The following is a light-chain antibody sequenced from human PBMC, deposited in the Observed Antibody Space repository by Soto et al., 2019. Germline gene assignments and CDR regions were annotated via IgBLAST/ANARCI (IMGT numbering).Light chain of an antibody. Sequence: QSALTQPASVSGSPGQSITISCTGTSSDIGGYNSVSWYQQHPGRAPRLIIYEVTNRPSGVSNRFSASKSGNTTSLTISGLQAEDEADYYCTSYTPIVTLGSVLVTGTKVTVL. J-gene: IGLJ1*01. CDR3: TSYTPIVTLGSV. CDR2: EVT. CDR1: SSDIGGYNS. V-gene: IGLV2-14*01.